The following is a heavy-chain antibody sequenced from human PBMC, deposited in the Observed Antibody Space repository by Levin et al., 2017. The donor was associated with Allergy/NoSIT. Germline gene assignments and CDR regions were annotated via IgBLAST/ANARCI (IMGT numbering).Heavy chain of an antibody. D-gene: IGHD5-12*01. CDR1: GGSITSSSYY. Sequence: SQTLSLTCTVSGGSITSSSYYWTWIRQSAGKGLEWIGRVGVSGNTKYNPALNSRVTISLDKSKNQFSLRMSPVTAADTAVYYCAKLRDRDYDLKGRISWGSDPRTTNYYYYFMDVWGKGTTVTVSS. V-gene: IGHV4-61*02. CDR3: AKLRDRDYDLKGRISWGSDPRTTNYYYYFMDV. J-gene: IGHJ6*03. CDR2: VGVSGNT.